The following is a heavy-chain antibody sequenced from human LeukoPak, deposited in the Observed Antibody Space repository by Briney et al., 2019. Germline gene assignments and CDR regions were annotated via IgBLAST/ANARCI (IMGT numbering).Heavy chain of an antibody. J-gene: IGHJ3*02. V-gene: IGHV3-48*01. CDR2: ISSSSTI. CDR3: ARDLDDFWSGSHSAFDI. Sequence: GGTLRLSCAASGFTFSWYSMNWVRQAPGKGLEWISYISSSSTIHYADSVKGRFTISRDNAKNSLYLQMNSLRAEDTAVYYCARDLDDFWSGSHSAFDIWGQGTMVTVSS. D-gene: IGHD3-3*01. CDR1: GFTFSWYS.